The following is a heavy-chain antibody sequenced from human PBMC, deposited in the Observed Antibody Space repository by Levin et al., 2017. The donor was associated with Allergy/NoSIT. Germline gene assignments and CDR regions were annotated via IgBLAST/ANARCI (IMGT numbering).Heavy chain of an antibody. V-gene: IGHV4-39*01. CDR3: ARHRVYDSSGYYLNWFDP. CDR1: GGSISSSSYY. CDR2: IYYSGST. Sequence: SETLSLTCTVSGGSISSSSYYWGWIRQPPGKGLEWIGSIYYSGSTNHNPSLKSRVTISVDTSKNQFSLKLNSVTAADTAVYYCARHRVYDSSGYYLNWFDPWGQGTLVTVSS. J-gene: IGHJ5*02. D-gene: IGHD3-22*01.